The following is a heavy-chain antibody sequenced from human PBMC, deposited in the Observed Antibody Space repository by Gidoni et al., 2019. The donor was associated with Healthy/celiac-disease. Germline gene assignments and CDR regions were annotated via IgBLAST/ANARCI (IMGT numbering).Heavy chain of an antibody. Sequence: QVPLVQSGAEVKTPAASVNVSSQASGYPFTGYYMHWVRPAPGQGLEWMGWNNPNSGGKNYAQKFQGRVTMTRDTSISTAYMGLSRLRSDDTALYYCAREPAARSSEYYFDYWGQGTLVTVSS. D-gene: IGHD5-18*01. CDR3: AREPAARSSEYYFDY. V-gene: IGHV1-2*02. J-gene: IGHJ4*02. CDR2: NNPNSGGK. CDR1: GYPFTGYY.